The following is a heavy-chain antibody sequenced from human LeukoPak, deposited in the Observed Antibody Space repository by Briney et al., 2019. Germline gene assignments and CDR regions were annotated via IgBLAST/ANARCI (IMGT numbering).Heavy chain of an antibody. CDR1: GFTFSSYA. J-gene: IGHJ6*02. V-gene: IGHV3-30-3*01. CDR2: ISYDGSNK. CDR3: ATDKHFWTRIYAMDL. Sequence: PGRSLRLSCAASGFTFSSYAMHWVRQAPGKGLEWVAVISYDGSNKYYADSVKGRFTISRDNSKNTLYLQMNSLRAEDTAVYYCATDKHFWTRIYAMDLWGQGTTVTVSS. D-gene: IGHD3/OR15-3a*01.